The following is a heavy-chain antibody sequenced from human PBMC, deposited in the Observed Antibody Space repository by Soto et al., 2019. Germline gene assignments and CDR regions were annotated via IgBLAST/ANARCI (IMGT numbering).Heavy chain of an antibody. CDR2: LYSARIA. V-gene: IGHV4-39*07. CDR3: ARGDVDTAMVTGYYGMDV. Sequence: SETLSLTCSVSGGSISISNFYWGWVRQSPGRGLEWIGSLYSARIAYYNPSLKSRVSISGDTSQNQFSLKLGSVTAADTAVYYCARGDVDTAMVTGYYGMDVWGQGTTVTVS. CDR1: GGSISISNFY. D-gene: IGHD5-18*01. J-gene: IGHJ6*02.